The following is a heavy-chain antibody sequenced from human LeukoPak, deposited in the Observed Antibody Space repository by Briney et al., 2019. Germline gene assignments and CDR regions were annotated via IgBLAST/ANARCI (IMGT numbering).Heavy chain of an antibody. V-gene: IGHV3-33*01. CDR1: GFTFSSYG. CDR3: ARASGYCSGGSCYEAFDI. D-gene: IGHD2-15*01. J-gene: IGHJ3*02. Sequence: PGRSLRLSCAASGFTFSSYGMHWVRQAPGKGLEWVAVIWYDGSNKYYADSVKGRFTISRDNSKNALYLQMNSLRAEDTAVYYCARASGYCSGGSCYEAFDIWGQGTMVTVSS. CDR2: IWYDGSNK.